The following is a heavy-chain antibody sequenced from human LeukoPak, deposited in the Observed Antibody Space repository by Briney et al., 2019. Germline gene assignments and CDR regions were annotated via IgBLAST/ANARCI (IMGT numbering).Heavy chain of an antibody. CDR3: ARLRYYAMDV. J-gene: IGHJ6*02. CDR2: ISSGSRTI. V-gene: IGHV3-48*01. Sequence: GGALRLSCAASGFTFSTYDMNWVRPAPGKGVEWVSYISSGSRTISYADSVKGRFTISRDNAKNSLYLQMNSLRAEDTAVYYCARLRYYAMDVWGQGTTVTASS. CDR1: GFTFSTYD.